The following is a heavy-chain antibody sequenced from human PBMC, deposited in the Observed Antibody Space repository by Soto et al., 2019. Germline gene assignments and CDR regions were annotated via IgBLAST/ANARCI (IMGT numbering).Heavy chain of an antibody. D-gene: IGHD3-22*01. CDR2: INHSGST. Sequence: PSETLSLTCTVSGGSISSYYWSWIRQPPGKGLEWIGEINHSGSTNYNPSLKSRVTISVDTSKNQFSLKLSSVTAADTAVYYCARRFRYYYDSSGYYFSWFDPWGQGTLVTVSS. CDR1: GGSISSYY. CDR3: ARRFRYYYDSSGYYFSWFDP. V-gene: IGHV4-34*01. J-gene: IGHJ5*02.